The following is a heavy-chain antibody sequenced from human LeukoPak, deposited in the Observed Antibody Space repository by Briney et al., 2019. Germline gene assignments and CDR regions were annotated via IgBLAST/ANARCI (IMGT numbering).Heavy chain of an antibody. CDR1: GYTFISYG. Sequence: PGASVKVSCKASGYTFISYGISWVRQAPGQGLEWMGWISAYNGNTNYAQKLQGRVTMTTDTYTSTTYMELRSLRSEDTAVYYCARGEESLIADDRGPLWFGELKDWGQGTLITVSS. V-gene: IGHV1-18*01. J-gene: IGHJ4*02. CDR3: ARGEESLIADDRGPLWFGELKD. D-gene: IGHD3-10*01. CDR2: ISAYNGNT.